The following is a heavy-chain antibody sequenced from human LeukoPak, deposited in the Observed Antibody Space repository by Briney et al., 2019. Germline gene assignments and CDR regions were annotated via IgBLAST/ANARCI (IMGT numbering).Heavy chain of an antibody. CDR3: AKDWDQLLYYFDY. Sequence: PGGSLRLSCAASGFTFSSYEMNWVRQAPGKGLEWVSAISGSGSTTCYADPVKGRFTISRDNSKNTLYLQMNSLRAEDTAVYYCAKDWDQLLYYFDYWGQGTLVTVSS. V-gene: IGHV3-23*01. J-gene: IGHJ4*02. CDR1: GFTFSSYE. CDR2: ISGSGSTT. D-gene: IGHD2-2*01.